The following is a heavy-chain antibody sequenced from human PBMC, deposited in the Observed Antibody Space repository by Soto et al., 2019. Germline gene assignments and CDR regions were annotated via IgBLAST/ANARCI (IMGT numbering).Heavy chain of an antibody. J-gene: IGHJ5*02. CDR1: GFTFSSYR. Sequence: EVQLVESGGGLVQPGGSLGLSCAASGFTFSSYRWHWVRQAPGKGLVWVSRINSDGSSTSYADSVKGRFTISRDNAKNTLYLQMNSLRVEDTAVYYCARVYSSSSVMFDPWGQGTLVTVSS. D-gene: IGHD6-6*01. CDR2: INSDGSST. V-gene: IGHV3-74*01. CDR3: ARVYSSSSVMFDP.